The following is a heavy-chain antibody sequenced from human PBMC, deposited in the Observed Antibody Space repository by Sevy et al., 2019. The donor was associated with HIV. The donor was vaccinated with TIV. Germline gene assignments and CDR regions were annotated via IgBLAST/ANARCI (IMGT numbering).Heavy chain of an antibody. CDR3: ARDCSSTTCLWGLDF. J-gene: IGHJ6*02. CDR1: GFTFSNYW. V-gene: IGHV3-7*03. Sequence: GGSLRLSCAASGFTFSNYWMSWVRQALGKGLEWVATIKKDGTEKYYVDSVRGRFTMSRDNAKNSLYLQMNSLRVEDTALYYCARDCSSTTCLWGLDFWGQGTTATVSS. CDR2: IKKDGTEK. D-gene: IGHD2-2*01.